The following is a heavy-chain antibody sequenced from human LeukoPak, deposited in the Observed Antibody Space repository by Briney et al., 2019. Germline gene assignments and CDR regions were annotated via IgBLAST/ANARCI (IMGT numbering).Heavy chain of an antibody. CDR1: GFTFTNAW. CDR3: TTGGSTAGY. CDR2: FRSKPDGVTT. J-gene: IGHJ4*02. Sequence: RRSLRLSWKVSGFTFTNAWMTWVRQAPGKGLEWVGRFRSKPDGVTTDFAAPVKGRFSISRDDSTKTLYLQMNSLKPEDTAVYYCTTGGSTAGYWGQGTLVTVSS. V-gene: IGHV3-15*01. D-gene: IGHD5/OR15-5a*01.